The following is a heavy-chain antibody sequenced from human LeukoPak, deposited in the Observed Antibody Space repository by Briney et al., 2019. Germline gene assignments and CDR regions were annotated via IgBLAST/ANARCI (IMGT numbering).Heavy chain of an antibody. Sequence: GGSLRLSCAASGFTFSSYWMHWVRQAPGKGSVWVSRINNDGSGTTYADSVKGRFTISRDDAKNTLYLQMNSLRAEDTAVYYCVRGGESTWSWGQGTLVTVSS. CDR1: GFTFSSYW. D-gene: IGHD2-15*01. J-gene: IGHJ5*02. CDR2: INNDGSGT. CDR3: VRGGESTWS. V-gene: IGHV3-74*01.